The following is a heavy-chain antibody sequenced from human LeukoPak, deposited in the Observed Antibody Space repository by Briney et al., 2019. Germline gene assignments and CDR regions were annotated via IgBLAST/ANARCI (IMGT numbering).Heavy chain of an antibody. CDR1: GYTFTGYY. D-gene: IGHD2-2*01. J-gene: IGHJ4*02. Sequence: VSVKVSCKASGYTFTGYYMHWVRQAPGQGLEWMGWINPNSGDTNYAQRFQGRVTMTRDTSISTAYMVLSMLRSDDTAVYYCARDSGYCSSTGCYYFDYWGQGTLVTVSS. CDR2: INPNSGDT. V-gene: IGHV1-2*02. CDR3: ARDSGYCSSTGCYYFDY.